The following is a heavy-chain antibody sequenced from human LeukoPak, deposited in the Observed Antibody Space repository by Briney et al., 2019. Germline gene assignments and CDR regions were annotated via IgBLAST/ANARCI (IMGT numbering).Heavy chain of an antibody. CDR3: ARIAAAATRFDP. CDR2: IYHSGST. Sequence: SETLSLTCTVSGYSISSGYYWGWIRQPPGKGLEWIGSIYHSGSTYYNPSLKSRVTISVDTSKNQFSLKLSSVIAADTAVYYCARIAAAATRFDPWGQGTLVTVSS. D-gene: IGHD6-13*01. V-gene: IGHV4-38-2*02. CDR1: GYSISSGYY. J-gene: IGHJ5*02.